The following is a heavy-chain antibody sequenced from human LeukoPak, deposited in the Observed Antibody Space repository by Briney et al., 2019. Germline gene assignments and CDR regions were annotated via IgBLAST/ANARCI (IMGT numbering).Heavy chain of an antibody. CDR1: GGSISSYY. D-gene: IGHD3/OR15-3a*01. V-gene: IGHV4-59*01. Sequence: PSETLSLTCTVSGGSISSYYWSWIRQPPGKGLEWIGYIHYSGSTHYNPSLKSRVTISVDTSKNQFSLKLSSVTASDTAVYYCARGDWSLYYFDYWGQGTLVTVSS. CDR2: IHYSGST. CDR3: ARGDWSLYYFDY. J-gene: IGHJ4*02.